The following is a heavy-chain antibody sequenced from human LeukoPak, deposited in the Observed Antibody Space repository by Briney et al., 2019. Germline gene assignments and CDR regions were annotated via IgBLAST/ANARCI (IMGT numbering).Heavy chain of an antibody. CDR2: IKSKTDGGTT. CDR3: TTLTFTVTPYYYYMDV. D-gene: IGHD4-17*01. J-gene: IGHJ6*03. CDR1: GFTFSSYS. Sequence: GGSLRLSCAASGFTFSSYSMSWVRQAPGKGLEWVGRIKSKTDGGTTDYAAPVKGRFTISRDDSKNTLYLQMNSLKTEDTAVYYCTTLTFTVTPYYYYMDVWGKGTTVTISS. V-gene: IGHV3-15*01.